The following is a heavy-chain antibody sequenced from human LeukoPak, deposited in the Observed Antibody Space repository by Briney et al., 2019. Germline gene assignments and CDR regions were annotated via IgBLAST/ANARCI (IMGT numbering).Heavy chain of an antibody. CDR1: GYTFTGYY. Sequence: ASVKVSCKASGYTFTGYYMHWVRQAPGQGLEWMGWINPNSGGTNYAQKFQGRVTMTRDTSISTAYVELSRLRSDDTAVYYCARDRGIATNWFDPWGQGTLVTVSS. J-gene: IGHJ5*02. V-gene: IGHV1-2*02. CDR3: ARDRGIATNWFDP. CDR2: INPNSGGT. D-gene: IGHD6-13*01.